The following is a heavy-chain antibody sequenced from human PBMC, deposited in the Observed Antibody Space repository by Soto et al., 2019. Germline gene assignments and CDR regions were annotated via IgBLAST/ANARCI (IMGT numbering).Heavy chain of an antibody. J-gene: IGHJ4*02. CDR3: ARQPLGYCSGGSCPPTVIDY. D-gene: IGHD2-15*01. CDR1: GGSISSSSYY. CDR2: IYYSGST. V-gene: IGHV4-39*01. Sequence: QLQLQESGPGLVKPSETLSLTCTVSGGSISSSSYYWGWIRQPPGKGLEWIGSIYYSGSTYYNPSLKKRVTISVDTSKNQFSLKLSSVTAADTAVYYCARQPLGYCSGGSCPPTVIDYWGQGTLVTVSS.